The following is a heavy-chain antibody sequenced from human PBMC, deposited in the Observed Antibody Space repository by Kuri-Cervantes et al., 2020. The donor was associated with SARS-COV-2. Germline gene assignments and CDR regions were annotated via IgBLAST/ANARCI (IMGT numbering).Heavy chain of an antibody. D-gene: IGHD5-18*01. CDR1: GVSFRGYY. CDR3: GSPAGRYKSGFDSLGF. Sequence: SETLSLTCTFSGVSFRGYYWSWIRQPPGKGLEWIGEIHGSGGATYNSSLKSRVTLSVDASKNQFSLRLTSVTAADTAVYYCGSPAGRYKSGFDSLGFWGQGTLVTVSS. J-gene: IGHJ4*02. CDR2: IHGSGGA. V-gene: IGHV4-34*01.